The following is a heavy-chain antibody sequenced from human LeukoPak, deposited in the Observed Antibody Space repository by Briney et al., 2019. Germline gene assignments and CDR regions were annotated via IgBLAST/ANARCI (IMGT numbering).Heavy chain of an antibody. CDR2: IYYSGNT. CDR1: GGSISSSSYY. V-gene: IGHV4-39*01. CDR3: ARRSLSVVATITGAFDI. J-gene: IGHJ3*02. D-gene: IGHD5-12*01. Sequence: LRETLSLTCSVPGGSISSSSYYWGWIRQPPGKGLEWIGSIYYSGNTYYNPSLKSRVTISVDTSKNQFSLKLSSVTAADTAVYYCARRSLSVVATITGAFDIWGQGTMVTVSS.